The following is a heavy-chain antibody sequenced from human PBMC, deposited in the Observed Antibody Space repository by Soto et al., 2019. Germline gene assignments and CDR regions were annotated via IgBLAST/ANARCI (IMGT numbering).Heavy chain of an antibody. CDR2: ISAYNGNT. CDR1: GYTFTSYG. Sequence: GASVKVSCKASGYTFTSYGISWVRQAPGQGLEWMGWISAYNGNTNYAQKLQGRVTMTTDTSTSTAYMELRSLRSDDTAVYYCARDQVLGYSSSQAYKAFDYWGQGTLVTVSS. CDR3: ARDQVLGYSSSQAYKAFDY. V-gene: IGHV1-18*04. D-gene: IGHD6-6*01. J-gene: IGHJ4*02.